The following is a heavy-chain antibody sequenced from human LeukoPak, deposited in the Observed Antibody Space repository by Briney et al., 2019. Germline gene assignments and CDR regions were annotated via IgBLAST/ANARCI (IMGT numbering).Heavy chain of an antibody. J-gene: IGHJ6*03. CDR2: INPSGGST. D-gene: IGHD6-6*01. CDR3: ARDKQLTYMDV. CDR1: GYTFTSYY. V-gene: IGHV1-46*01. Sequence: ASVKVSCKASGYTFTSYYMHWVRQAPAQGLEWMGIINPSGGSTSYAQKFQGRVTMTRDMSTSTVYMELSSLRSEDTAVYYCARDKQLTYMDVWGKGTTVTVSS.